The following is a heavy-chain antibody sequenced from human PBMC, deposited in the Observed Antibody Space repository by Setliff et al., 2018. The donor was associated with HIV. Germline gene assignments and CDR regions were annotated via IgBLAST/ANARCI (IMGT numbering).Heavy chain of an antibody. V-gene: IGHV4-31*11. CDR3: ARGAAYYYDSSGWGDAFGI. J-gene: IGHJ3*02. CDR2: IFYSGNT. Sequence: PSETLSLTCAVSGDSISSGGYYWSWIRQHPGKGLEWIGYIFYSGNTCFNPSLKSRVTISVDTSKNQFSLKLSSVTAADTAVYYCARGAAYYYDSSGWGDAFGIWGQGTMVTVSS. D-gene: IGHD3-22*01. CDR1: GDSISSGGYY.